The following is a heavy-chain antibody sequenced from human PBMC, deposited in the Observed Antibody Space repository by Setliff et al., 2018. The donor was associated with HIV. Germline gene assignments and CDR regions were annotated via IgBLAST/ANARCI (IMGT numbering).Heavy chain of an antibody. V-gene: IGHV4-61*08. J-gene: IGHJ2*01. CDR2: IYYSGST. Sequence: SETLSLTCTVSGGSISSGGYYWSWIRQHPGKGLEWIGYIYYSGSTHYSPSLKSRVTMSVATSKNQFSLKLTAVTAADTAVYYCARLNYRESDGQLWWNYFDIWGRGALVTVSS. D-gene: IGHD2-8*02. CDR1: GGSISSGGYY. CDR3: ARLNYRESDGQLWWNYFDI.